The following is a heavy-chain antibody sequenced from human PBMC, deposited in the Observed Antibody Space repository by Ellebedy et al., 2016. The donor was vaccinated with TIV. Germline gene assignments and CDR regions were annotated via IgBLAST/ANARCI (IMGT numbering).Heavy chain of an antibody. D-gene: IGHD3-22*01. Sequence: GESLKISCAASGFTFNSYWMSWVRQAPGKGLEWVANINQDGSRIYYVDSVKGRFTISRDNAKNSVYLRMNTLRVEDTAFYHCVRDGAYGYYSPGYYGMDVWGQGTTVTVSS. CDR1: GFTFNSYW. V-gene: IGHV3-7*03. CDR3: VRDGAYGYYSPGYYGMDV. CDR2: INQDGSRI. J-gene: IGHJ6*02.